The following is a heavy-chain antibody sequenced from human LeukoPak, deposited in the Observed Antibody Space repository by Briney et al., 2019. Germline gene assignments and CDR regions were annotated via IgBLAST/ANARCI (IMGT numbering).Heavy chain of an antibody. CDR2: MNPNRGNT. CDR1: GYTFTSYD. Sequence: ASVKVSCKASGYTFTSYDINWVRQATGQGLEWMGWMNPNRGNTGYAQKFQGRVTMTRNTSISTAYMELSSLRSEDTAVYYCARGPLSSSSTPYYYMDVWGKGTTVTVSS. CDR3: ARGPLSSSSTPYYYMDV. V-gene: IGHV1-8*01. D-gene: IGHD6-6*01. J-gene: IGHJ6*03.